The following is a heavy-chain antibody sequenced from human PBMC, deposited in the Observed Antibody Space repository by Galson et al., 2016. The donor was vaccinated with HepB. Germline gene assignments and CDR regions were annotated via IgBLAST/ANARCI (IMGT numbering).Heavy chain of an antibody. CDR1: GFTFSIYV. J-gene: IGHJ6*02. CDR2: VSGSGNIT. CDR3: ASDPNVLRDFDWSRMKYYYYYTRDV. V-gene: IGHV3-23*01. D-gene: IGHD3-9*01. Sequence: SLRLSCAASGFTFSIYVMSWVRQAPGKGLEWVSAVSGSGNITYYADSVKGRFTISRDNSKTTLYLQMESLRPEDTPVYYCASDPNVLRDFDWSRMKYYYYYTRDVWGQGTMVTGAS.